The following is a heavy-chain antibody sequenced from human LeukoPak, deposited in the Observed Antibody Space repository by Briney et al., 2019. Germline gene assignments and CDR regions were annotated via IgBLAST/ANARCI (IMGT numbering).Heavy chain of an antibody. CDR3: ARDPSPSWENAAFDI. D-gene: IGHD2-2*01. Sequence: GASVKVSCKASGYTFTSYDINWVRQATGQGLEWMGWMNPNSGNTGFAQKFQGRVTMTRNTSITTAYLELSSLTSEDTAIYYCARDPSPSWENAAFDIWGQGTMVTVSS. CDR2: MNPNSGNT. J-gene: IGHJ3*02. V-gene: IGHV1-8*01. CDR1: GYTFTSYD.